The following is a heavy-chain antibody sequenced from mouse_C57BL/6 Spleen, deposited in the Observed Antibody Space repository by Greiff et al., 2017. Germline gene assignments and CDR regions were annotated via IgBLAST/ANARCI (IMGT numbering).Heavy chain of an antibody. J-gene: IGHJ2*01. D-gene: IGHD1-1*02. CDR1: GYAFSSSW. CDR3: ARVRGSYEGYYFDY. Sequence: QVQLKESGPELVKPGASVKISCKASGYAFSSSWMNWVKPRPGKGLEWIGRIYPGDGDTNYNGKFKGKATLTADKSSSTAYMQLSSLTSEDSAVYFCARVRGSYEGYYFDYWGQGTTLTVSS. V-gene: IGHV1-82*01. CDR2: IYPGDGDT.